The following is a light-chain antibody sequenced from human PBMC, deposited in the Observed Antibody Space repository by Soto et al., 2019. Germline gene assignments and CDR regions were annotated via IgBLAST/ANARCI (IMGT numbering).Light chain of an antibody. CDR2: GAS. CDR3: QQYGSAPLT. Sequence: EIVLTQSPGTLSLAPGERATLSCRASQSVNNNYLAWYQQKPGQAPRLLIYGASRRATDIPDRFSGSGSGTDFTLTLSRLEPEDFAVYSCQQYGSAPLTFGGGTKVEIK. J-gene: IGKJ4*01. CDR1: QSVNNNY. V-gene: IGKV3-20*01.